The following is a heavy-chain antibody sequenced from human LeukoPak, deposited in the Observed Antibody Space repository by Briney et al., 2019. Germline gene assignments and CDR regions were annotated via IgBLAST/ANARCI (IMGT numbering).Heavy chain of an antibody. J-gene: IGHJ6*02. V-gene: IGHV3-48*04. CDR1: GLTFSSYS. CDR2: ISSSSSTI. CDR3: ARVGMNNYGMDV. Sequence: GGSLRLSCTASGLTFSSYSMNWVRQAPGKGLEWVSYISSSSSTIYYADSVKGRFTISRDNAKNSLYLQMNSLRAEDTAVYYCARVGMNNYGMDVWGQGTTVTVSS. D-gene: IGHD7-27*01.